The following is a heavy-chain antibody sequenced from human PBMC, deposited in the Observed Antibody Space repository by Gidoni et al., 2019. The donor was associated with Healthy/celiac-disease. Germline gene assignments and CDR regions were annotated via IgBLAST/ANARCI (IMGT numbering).Heavy chain of an antibody. D-gene: IGHD5-18*01. J-gene: IGHJ6*03. CDR1: GFTFSSSG. V-gene: IGHV3-30*18. CDR3: AKDYRDVTAVYYYYYYYMDV. Sequence: QVQLVASGGGVVQPGRSLRLSCAVSGFTFSSSGMHWVRQAPGKGLEWVAVISYDGSNKYYADSVKGRFTISRDNSKNTLYLQMNSLRAEDTAVYYCAKDYRDVTAVYYYYYYYMDVWGKGTTVTVSS. CDR2: ISYDGSNK.